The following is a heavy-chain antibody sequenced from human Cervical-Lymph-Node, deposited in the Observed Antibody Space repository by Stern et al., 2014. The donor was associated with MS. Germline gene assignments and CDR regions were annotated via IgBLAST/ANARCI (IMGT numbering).Heavy chain of an antibody. Sequence: QVQLVQSGAEVKKPGASVKCSCTASGYTFTSYGISWVRQAPGQGVAWMGCISAYNGNTNYAQKLQGRVTMTTDTSTSTAYMELRSLRSDDTAVYYCARDRQQLVRGWFDPWGQGTLVTVSS. CDR1: GYTFTSYG. CDR2: ISAYNGNT. J-gene: IGHJ5*02. D-gene: IGHD6-13*01. CDR3: ARDRQQLVRGWFDP. V-gene: IGHV1-18*01.